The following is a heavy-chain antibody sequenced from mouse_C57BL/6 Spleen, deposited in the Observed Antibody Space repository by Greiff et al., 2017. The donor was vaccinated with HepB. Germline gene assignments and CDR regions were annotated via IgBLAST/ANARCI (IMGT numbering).Heavy chain of an antibody. J-gene: IGHJ1*03. Sequence: QVQLQQSGPELVKPGASVKISCKASGYAFSSSWMNWVKQRPGKGLEWIGRIYPGDGDTNYNGKFKGKATLTADKSSSTAYMQLSSLTSEDSAVYFCARDSNWYFDVWGTGTTVTVSS. D-gene: IGHD2-5*01. V-gene: IGHV1-82*01. CDR3: ARDSNWYFDV. CDR2: IYPGDGDT. CDR1: GYAFSSSW.